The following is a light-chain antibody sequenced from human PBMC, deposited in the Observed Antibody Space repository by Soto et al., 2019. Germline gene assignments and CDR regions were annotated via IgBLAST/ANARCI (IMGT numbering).Light chain of an antibody. Sequence: QSVLTQPPSVSEAPRQRVTISCSGSRSNIGDNPVNWYQHLPGKSPKLLIYYDDLLPSGVSDRFSGSKSGTSASLAISGLXXXXXXXYYCAAWDDSLNGVVFGGGTKLTV. CDR2: YDD. V-gene: IGLV1-36*01. CDR1: RSNIGDNP. J-gene: IGLJ2*01. CDR3: AAWDDSLNGVV.